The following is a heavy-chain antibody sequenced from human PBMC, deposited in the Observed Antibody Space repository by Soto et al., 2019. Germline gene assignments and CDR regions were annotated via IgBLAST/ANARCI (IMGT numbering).Heavy chain of an antibody. D-gene: IGHD6-19*01. CDR2: ISAYNGNT. V-gene: IGHV1-18*01. CDR1: GYTFTSDG. CDR3: ARDLDHSSGWSGHFDY. Sequence: ASVMVSFKASGYTFTSDGISLVRQAPGQGLEWMGWISAYNGNTNYAQKLQGRVTMTTDTSTSTAYMELRSLRSDDTAVYYCARDLDHSSGWSGHFDYWGQGTLVTVSS. J-gene: IGHJ4*02.